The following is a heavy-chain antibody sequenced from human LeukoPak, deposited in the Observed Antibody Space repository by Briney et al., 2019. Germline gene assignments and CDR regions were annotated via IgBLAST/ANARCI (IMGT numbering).Heavy chain of an antibody. CDR1: GFTFSSYA. D-gene: IGHD6-6*01. CDR2: ISGNGGST. V-gene: IGHV3-23*01. CDR3: ATSYSSSSWGIFGY. J-gene: IGHJ4*02. Sequence: GGSLRLSCAASGFTFSSYAMSWVRQAPGKGLERVSTISGNGGSTYYADSVRGRFTISRDNSKNTLYLQMNSLRAEDTAVYYCATSYSSSSWGIFGYWGQGTLVTVSS.